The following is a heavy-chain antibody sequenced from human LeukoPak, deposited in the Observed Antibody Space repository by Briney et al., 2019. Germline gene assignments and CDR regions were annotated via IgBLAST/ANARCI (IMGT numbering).Heavy chain of an antibody. D-gene: IGHD6-19*01. CDR2: FDPEDGET. V-gene: IGHV1-24*01. CDR3: ATGVAVAGPADY. Sequence: ASVKVSCKVSGYTLTELSMHWVRQAPGKGLEWMGGFDPEDGETIYAQKFQGRVTVTEDTSTDTAYMELSSLRSEDTAVYYCATGVAVAGPADYWGQGTLVTVSS. CDR1: GYTLTELS. J-gene: IGHJ4*02.